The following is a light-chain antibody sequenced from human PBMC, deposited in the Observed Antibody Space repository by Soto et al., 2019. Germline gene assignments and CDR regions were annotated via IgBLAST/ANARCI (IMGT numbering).Light chain of an antibody. CDR2: SNN. Sequence: QSALTQSPSASGTPGQRVTISCSGSRSNIGSNPVNWYQQLPGTAPKLLIDSNNQRPSGVPDRFSGSRSGTSASLAISGLQSEDEADYYCAAWDDSLYGRVFGTGTKLTVL. J-gene: IGLJ1*01. V-gene: IGLV1-44*01. CDR3: AAWDDSLYGRV. CDR1: RSNIGSNP.